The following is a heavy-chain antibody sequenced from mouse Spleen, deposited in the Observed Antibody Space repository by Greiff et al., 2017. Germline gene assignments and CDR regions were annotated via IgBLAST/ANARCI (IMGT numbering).Heavy chain of an antibody. Sequence: EVQLQQSGTVLARPGASVKMSCKTSGYTFTSYWMHWVKQRPGQGLEWIGAIYPGNSDTSYNQKFKGKAKLTAVTSASTAYMELSSLTNEDSAVYYCTINWDEGYYFDYWGQGTTLTVSS. J-gene: IGHJ2*01. CDR1: GYTFTSYW. D-gene: IGHD4-1*01. CDR3: TINWDEGYYFDY. CDR2: IYPGNSDT. V-gene: IGHV1-5*01.